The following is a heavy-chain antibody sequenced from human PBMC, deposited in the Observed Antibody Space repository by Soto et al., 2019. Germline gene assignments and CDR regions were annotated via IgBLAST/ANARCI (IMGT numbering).Heavy chain of an antibody. V-gene: IGHV1-69*01. D-gene: IGHD2-2*01. CDR3: ARSQGSSTSLEIYYYYYYGMDV. Sequence: QVQLVQSGAEVKKPGSSVKVSCKASGGTFGSYAISWVRQAPGQGLEWMGGIIPIPGTANYAQKFQGRVTIAADESTSTAYMELSSLRSEDTALYDCARSQGSSTSLEIYYYYYYGMDVWGQGTTVTVSS. CDR1: GGTFGSYA. CDR2: IIPIPGTA. J-gene: IGHJ6*02.